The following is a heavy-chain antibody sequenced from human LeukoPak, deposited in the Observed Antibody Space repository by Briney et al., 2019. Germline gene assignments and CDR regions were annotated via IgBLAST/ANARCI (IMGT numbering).Heavy chain of an antibody. V-gene: IGHV3-48*04. CDR2: ISSSGSTL. D-gene: IGHD1-20*01. J-gene: IGHJ4*02. CDR3: ARRRYNWNAIDY. Sequence: PGGSLRLSCAASGFTFSSYWMNWARQAPGKGLEWVSYISSSGSTLYYADSVKGRITISRDNAKNSLYLQMNSLRAEDTAVYYCARRRYNWNAIDYWGQGTLVTVSS. CDR1: GFTFSSYW.